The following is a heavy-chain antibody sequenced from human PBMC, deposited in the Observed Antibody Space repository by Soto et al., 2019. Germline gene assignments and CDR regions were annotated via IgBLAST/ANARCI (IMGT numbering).Heavy chain of an antibody. J-gene: IGHJ4*02. D-gene: IGHD3-9*01. CDR3: AKDRTPGEAADWAVGYYLNY. CDR1: GFTTSRLA. CDR2: ISSTGGRT. V-gene: IGHV3-23*01. Sequence: PGGTMRLSCAVCGFTTSRLAMSWVRQAPGKGLEWVSAISSTGGRTYYAESVKGRFTISRDTSKNTFYLQMHSLRAEDTAVYFCAKDRTPGEAADWAVGYYLNYWGQGTLVTVSS.